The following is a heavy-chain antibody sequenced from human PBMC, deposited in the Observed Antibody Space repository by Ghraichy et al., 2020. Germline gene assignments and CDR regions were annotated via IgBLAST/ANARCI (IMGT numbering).Heavy chain of an antibody. Sequence: GGSLRLSCAASGFTFSSYSMNWVRQAPGKGLEWVSSISSSSSYIYYADSVKGRFTISRDNAKNSLYLQMNSLRAEDTAVYYCARAYDYVWGSYRYIDYWGQGTLVTVSS. CDR2: ISSSSSYI. CDR1: GFTFSSYS. CDR3: ARAYDYVWGSYRYIDY. J-gene: IGHJ4*02. D-gene: IGHD3-16*02. V-gene: IGHV3-21*01.